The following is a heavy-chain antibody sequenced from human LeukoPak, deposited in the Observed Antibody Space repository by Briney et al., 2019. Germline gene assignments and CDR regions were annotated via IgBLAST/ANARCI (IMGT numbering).Heavy chain of an antibody. CDR2: IKQDGNDK. Sequence: GGSLRLSCAASGFTFSNCCVSWVRQAPGKGLEWVANIKQDGNDKYYVDSVKGRFTISRDNAKNSLFLQMNSLRAEDTAVYYCARNWKSSRGYYYMDVWGKGTTVTVSS. D-gene: IGHD6-13*01. J-gene: IGHJ6*03. CDR1: GFTFSNCC. CDR3: ARNWKSSRGYYYMDV. V-gene: IGHV3-7*01.